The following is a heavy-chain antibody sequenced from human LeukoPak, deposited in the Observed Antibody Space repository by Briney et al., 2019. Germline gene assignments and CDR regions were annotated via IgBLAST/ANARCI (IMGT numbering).Heavy chain of an antibody. J-gene: IGHJ4*02. D-gene: IGHD1-26*01. CDR1: GGSLSSYY. Sequence: SETLSLTCPVSGGSLSSYYWTWIRQPAGRGLEWIGRIYPSGSTNYNPSLKSRVTMSVDTSKNQFSLKPSSVTAADTAVYYCARENSGSYREFDYWGQGTLVTVSS. CDR2: IYPSGST. CDR3: ARENSGSYREFDY. V-gene: IGHV4-4*07.